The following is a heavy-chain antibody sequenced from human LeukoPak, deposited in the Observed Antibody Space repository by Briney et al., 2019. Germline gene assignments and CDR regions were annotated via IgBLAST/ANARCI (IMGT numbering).Heavy chain of an antibody. CDR2: IKQDGSEK. CDR3: ARDRGSSGRLGRFDN. D-gene: IGHD6-19*01. J-gene: IGHJ4*02. Sequence: GRSLRLSCAASGFTLSTYWMTWVRQAPGKGLEWVANIKQDGSEKYYVDSVKGRFTISRDNAKKLLYLQMNSLKVEDTAGYYCARDRGSSGRLGRFDNWGQGTLVTVSP. V-gene: IGHV3-7*01. CDR1: GFTLSTYW.